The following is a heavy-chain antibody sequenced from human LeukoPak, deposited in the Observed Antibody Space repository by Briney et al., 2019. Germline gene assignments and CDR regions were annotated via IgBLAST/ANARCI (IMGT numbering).Heavy chain of an antibody. Sequence: PSETLSLTCTVSGGSISSSSYYWGWIRQPPGKGLEWIGSIYYSGSTYYNPSLKSRVTISVDTSKNQFSLKLSSVTAADTAVYYCARGGGYYDFWSGYPNWFDPWGQGTLVTVSS. CDR2: IYYSGST. J-gene: IGHJ5*02. CDR1: GGSISSSSYY. D-gene: IGHD3-3*01. V-gene: IGHV4-39*07. CDR3: ARGGGYYDFWSGYPNWFDP.